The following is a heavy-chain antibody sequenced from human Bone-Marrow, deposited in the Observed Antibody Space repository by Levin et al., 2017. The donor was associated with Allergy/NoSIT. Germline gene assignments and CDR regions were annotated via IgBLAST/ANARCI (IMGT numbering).Heavy chain of an antibody. CDR2: IYYSGST. J-gene: IGHJ4*02. D-gene: IGHD3-22*01. CDR3: ARLFWGDSSGYYGY. V-gene: IGHV4-39*07. CDR1: GGSISSSSYY. Sequence: SETLSLTCTVSGGSISSSSYYWGWIRQPPGKGLEWIGSIYYSGSTYYNPSLKSRVTISVDTSKNQFSLKLSSVTAADTAVYYCARLFWGDSSGYYGYWGQGTLVTVSS.